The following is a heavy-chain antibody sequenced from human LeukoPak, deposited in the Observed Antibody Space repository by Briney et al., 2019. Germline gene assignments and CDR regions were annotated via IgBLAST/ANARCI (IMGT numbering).Heavy chain of an antibody. CDR3: ARGIAVAGRISFVRY. CDR1: GYTFTVYY. CDR2: INPNSGGT. V-gene: IGHV1-2*02. J-gene: IGHJ4*02. D-gene: IGHD6-19*01. Sequence: GASVRVSSTASGYTFTVYYMHWVRQAPGQGLEWMGWINPNSGGTNYAQKFQGRVTMTRDTSISTAYMELSRLRSDDTAVYYCARGIAVAGRISFVRYWGQGTLVTVCS.